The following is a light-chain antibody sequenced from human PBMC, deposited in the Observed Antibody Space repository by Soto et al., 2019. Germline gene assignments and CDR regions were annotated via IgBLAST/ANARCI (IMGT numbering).Light chain of an antibody. Sequence: QSALTQPASVSGSPGQSITISCSGTSRDIGSYNLVSWYQQHPGQAPKLIIYEGSKRPSGVSARFSGSKSGNAASLTISGLQADDEADYYCCSYATISTYLFGTGTQLTVL. CDR3: CSYATISTYL. CDR2: EGS. V-gene: IGLV2-23*01. CDR1: SRDIGSYNL. J-gene: IGLJ1*01.